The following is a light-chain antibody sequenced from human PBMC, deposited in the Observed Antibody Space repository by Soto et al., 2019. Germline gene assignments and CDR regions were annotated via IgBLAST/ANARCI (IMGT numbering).Light chain of an antibody. Sequence: EIVLTQSPGTLSLSPGERATLSCTASQSVNYVAWYQQKADQGPRLLIYGASNRATGIPDRFSASGSGTDFTLTISRLEPEDSAVYYCQQYGRSPPRTFGQGTKLEIK. CDR3: QQYGRSPPRT. J-gene: IGKJ2*01. CDR2: GAS. CDR1: QSVNY. V-gene: IGKV3-20*01.